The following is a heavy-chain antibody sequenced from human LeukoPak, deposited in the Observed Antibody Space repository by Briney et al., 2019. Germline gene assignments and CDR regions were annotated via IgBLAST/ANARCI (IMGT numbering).Heavy chain of an antibody. CDR1: GFTFSNYS. V-gene: IGHV3-21*01. CDR3: ARAGMATFRAFDI. CDR2: ISSSSSYI. Sequence: GGSLRLSCAASGFTFSNYSMNWVRQAPGKGLEWVSTISSSSSYIYYADSLTGRFTISRDNAKNSLSLQMNSLRAEDTAVYYCARAGMATFRAFDIWGQGTMVTVSS. D-gene: IGHD5-24*01. J-gene: IGHJ3*02.